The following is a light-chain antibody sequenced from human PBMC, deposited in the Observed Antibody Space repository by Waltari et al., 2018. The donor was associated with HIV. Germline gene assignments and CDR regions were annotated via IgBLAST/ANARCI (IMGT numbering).Light chain of an antibody. J-gene: IGKJ5*01. CDR3: QQRTSWPPIT. CDR1: QSVSRY. CDR2: DAY. V-gene: IGKV3-11*01. Sequence: EAVLTQSPATLSLSPGERATLSCRASQSVSRYLAWYQQKPGHSPRLLIYDAYNRATGVPARLSGSGSGTDFTLTISSLEPEDFAVYYCQQRTSWPPITFGQGTRLEIK.